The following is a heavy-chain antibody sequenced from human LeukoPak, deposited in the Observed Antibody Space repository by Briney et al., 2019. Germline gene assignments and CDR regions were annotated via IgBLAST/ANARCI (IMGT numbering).Heavy chain of an antibody. V-gene: IGHV3-30*02. CDR3: AKGLGDCSGGSCYPHAFDI. Sequence: RGSLRLSCAASGFTFSSYGMHWVRQAPGKGLEWVAFIRYDGSNKWNADSVKGRFTISRDNSKNTLYLQMNSLRAEDTAVYYCAKGLGDCSGGSCYPHAFDIWGQGTMVTVSS. J-gene: IGHJ3*02. CDR2: IRYDGSNK. D-gene: IGHD2-15*01. CDR1: GFTFSSYG.